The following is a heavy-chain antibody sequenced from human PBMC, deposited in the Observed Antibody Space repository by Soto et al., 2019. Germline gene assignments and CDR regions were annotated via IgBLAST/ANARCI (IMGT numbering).Heavy chain of an antibody. V-gene: IGHV3-15*01. CDR2: IKSKTDGGTT. CDR1: GFTFSNAW. Sequence: VGSLRLSCAASGFTFSNAWMSWVRQAPGKGLEWVGRIKSKTDGGTTDYAAPVKGRFTISRDDSKNTLYLQMNSLKTEDTAVYYCTTAYNWNSGVFDYWGQGTLVTVPQ. CDR3: TTAYNWNSGVFDY. J-gene: IGHJ4*02. D-gene: IGHD1-7*01.